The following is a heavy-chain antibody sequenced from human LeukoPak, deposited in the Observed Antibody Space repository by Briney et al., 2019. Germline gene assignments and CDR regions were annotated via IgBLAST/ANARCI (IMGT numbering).Heavy chain of an antibody. D-gene: IGHD3-10*01. V-gene: IGHV1-2*02. CDR3: ARDEGHYYGSGSSIGGACDY. CDR2: INPNSGGT. CDR1: GYTFTGYY. J-gene: IGHJ4*02. Sequence: ASVKVSCKASGYTFTGYYMHWVRQAPGQGLEWMGWINPNSGGTNYAQKFQGRVTMTRDTSISTAYMELSSLRSEDTAVYYCARDEGHYYGSGSSIGGACDYWGQGTLVTVSS.